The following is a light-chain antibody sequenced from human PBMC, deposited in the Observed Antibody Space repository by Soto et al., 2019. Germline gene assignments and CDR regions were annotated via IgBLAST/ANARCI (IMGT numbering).Light chain of an antibody. V-gene: IGKV3-20*01. J-gene: IGKJ5*01. CDR2: GTS. CDR3: QQYGYSFRIT. CDR1: QSISTSY. Sequence: EIVLTQSPGTLSLSPGERATLSCRASQSISTSYLGWYQQRPGQAPRLLIYGTSSRATGIADRFRGSGSGTHFTLTISRLEPEDFAVYYCQQYGYSFRITAGQGTRLEIK.